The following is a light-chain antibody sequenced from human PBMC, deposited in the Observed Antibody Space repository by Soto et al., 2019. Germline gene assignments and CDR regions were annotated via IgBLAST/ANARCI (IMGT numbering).Light chain of an antibody. CDR3: QETYSTPRRT. J-gene: IGKJ1*01. Sequence: DIQMTQSPSSLSASLGDRVSITCRASRNIGAWLAWYQQKPGQGPKLLIYAASTLQSGVPSRFSGSGSGTDFTLTISSLQPEDFATYYCQETYSTPRRTFGQGTKVDIK. CDR1: RNIGAW. CDR2: AAS. V-gene: IGKV1-39*01.